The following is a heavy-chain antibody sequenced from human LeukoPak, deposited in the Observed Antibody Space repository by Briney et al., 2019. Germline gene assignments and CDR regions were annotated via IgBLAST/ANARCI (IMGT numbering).Heavy chain of an antibody. CDR2: IRDSGST. V-gene: IGHV4-59*02. CDR1: AVSVNNDQY. J-gene: IGHJ4*02. CDR3: ARGTDSSKVAY. D-gene: IGHD3-22*01. Sequence: SGTLSLTCTVSAVSVNNDQYWTWIRPPPGKGLQWVGCIRDSGSTHYNPSLESRVTISLDTPMNQFSLRLSSVTAADTAVYYCARGTDSSKVAYWGQGTLVTVSS.